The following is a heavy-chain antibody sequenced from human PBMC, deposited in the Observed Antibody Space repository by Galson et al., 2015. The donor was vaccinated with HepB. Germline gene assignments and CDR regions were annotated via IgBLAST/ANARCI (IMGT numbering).Heavy chain of an antibody. CDR2: LTHGGST. Sequence: ETLSLTCAVYAGSFSGYYWSWFRRPPGRGLEWIGDLTHGGSTNYNPSLKSRVTISAVRSKKQFSLKLTSVTAADTALYYCATSSSSWLPDAFDIWGQGTKVTV. D-gene: IGHD6-13*01. CDR3: ATSSSSWLPDAFDI. V-gene: IGHV4-34*01. J-gene: IGHJ3*02. CDR1: AGSFSGYY.